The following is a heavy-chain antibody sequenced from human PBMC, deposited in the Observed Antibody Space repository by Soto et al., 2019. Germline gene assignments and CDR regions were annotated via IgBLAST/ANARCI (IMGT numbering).Heavy chain of an antibody. D-gene: IGHD6-19*01. Sequence: EVQLVESGGGLVQPGGSLRLSCAASGFTFSSYSMNWVRQAPGKGLEWVSYISSSSSTIYYADSVKGRFTISRDNXKXSXXLQMNSLRAEDTAVYYCARAQYSSGWYPMFRAFDPWGQGTLVTVSS. J-gene: IGHJ5*02. CDR2: ISSSSSTI. V-gene: IGHV3-48*01. CDR1: GFTFSSYS. CDR3: ARAQYSSGWYPMFRAFDP.